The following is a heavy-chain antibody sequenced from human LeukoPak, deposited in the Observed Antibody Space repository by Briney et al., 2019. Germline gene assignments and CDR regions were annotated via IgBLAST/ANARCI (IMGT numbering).Heavy chain of an antibody. CDR2: IRYDGSNK. J-gene: IGHJ6*03. CDR3: AKRGSSWYGDFYYMDV. D-gene: IGHD6-13*01. V-gene: IGHV3-30*02. Sequence: GGSLRLSCAASGFTFSSYGMHWVRQAPGKGLEWVAFIRYDGSNKYYADSVKGRFTISRDNSKNTLYLQMNSLRAEDTAVYYCAKRGSSWYGDFYYMDVWGKGTTVTVSS. CDR1: GFTFSSYG.